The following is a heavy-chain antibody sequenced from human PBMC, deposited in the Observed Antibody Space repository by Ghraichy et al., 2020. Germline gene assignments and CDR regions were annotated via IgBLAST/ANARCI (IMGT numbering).Heavy chain of an antibody. J-gene: IGHJ3*02. CDR3: ARDPNYGDSGGVWAFDI. D-gene: IGHD4-23*01. CDR1: GFTFSSYS. V-gene: IGHV3-21*01. Sequence: GGSLRLSCAASGFTFSSYSMNWVRQAPGKGLEWVSSISSSSSYIYYADSVKGRFTISRDNAKNSLYLQMNSLRAEDTAVYYCARDPNYGDSGGVWAFDIWGQGTMVTVSS. CDR2: ISSSSSYI.